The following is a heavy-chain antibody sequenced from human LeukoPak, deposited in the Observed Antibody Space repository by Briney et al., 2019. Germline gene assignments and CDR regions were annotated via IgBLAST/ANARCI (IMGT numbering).Heavy chain of an antibody. Sequence: GGSLRLSCAASGFTFTTYSMNWVRQAPGKGLEWVSSISSSSDYIYHADSVKGRFTISRDNAKKSLYLQMNSLRVEDTAVYYCARGATTTRFGRFDPWGQGTLVMVSS. J-gene: IGHJ5*02. CDR1: GFTFTTYS. CDR2: ISSSSDYI. D-gene: IGHD4-17*01. CDR3: ARGATTTRFGRFDP. V-gene: IGHV3-21*01.